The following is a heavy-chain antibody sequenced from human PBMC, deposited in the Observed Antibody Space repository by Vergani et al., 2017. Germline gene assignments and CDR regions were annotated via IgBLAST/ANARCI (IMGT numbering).Heavy chain of an antibody. CDR2: IYHSGST. Sequence: VQLQESGPGLVKPSETLSLTCTVSGYSISSGYYWGWIRQPPGKGLGWSGSIYHSGSTYYNPSLKSRVTISVDTSKNQFSLKRSPVAAADTAVYYCAGDWCDYDFWGGYYSRNWFDPWGQGTLVTVSS. CDR1: GYSISSGYY. CDR3: AGDWCDYDFWGGYYSRNWFDP. V-gene: IGHV4-38-2*02. D-gene: IGHD3-3*01. J-gene: IGHJ5*02.